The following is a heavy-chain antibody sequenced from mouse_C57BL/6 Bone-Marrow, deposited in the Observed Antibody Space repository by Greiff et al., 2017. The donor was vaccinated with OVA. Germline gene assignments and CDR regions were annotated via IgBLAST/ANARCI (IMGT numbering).Heavy chain of an antibody. CDR2: IDPEDGDT. Sequence: EVQLQQSGPVLVKPGASVKLSCTASGFNIKDYYMHWVKQRNEQGLEWIGSIDPEDGDTRYAPKFPGKATITADTSSITAYLQLSSLTSAAVAVCSGASKEEYWGQGTLVTVSA. CDR3: ASKEEY. J-gene: IGHJ3*01. CDR1: GFNIKDYY. V-gene: IGHV14-2*01.